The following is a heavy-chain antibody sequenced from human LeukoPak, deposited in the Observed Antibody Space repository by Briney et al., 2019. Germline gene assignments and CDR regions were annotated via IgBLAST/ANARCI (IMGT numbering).Heavy chain of an antibody. CDR1: GFTFRSFW. CDR2: INHDGSST. D-gene: IGHD5-18*01. CDR3: ARDRSYGLDY. J-gene: IGHJ4*02. Sequence: GGSLRLSCETSGFTFRSFWMHWVRQAPGKGLVWVSRINHDGSSTNYADSVKGRFTISRDNAKNTLYLQMNSLRAEDTAVYYCARDRSYGLDYGGQGTLVTVSS. V-gene: IGHV3-74*01.